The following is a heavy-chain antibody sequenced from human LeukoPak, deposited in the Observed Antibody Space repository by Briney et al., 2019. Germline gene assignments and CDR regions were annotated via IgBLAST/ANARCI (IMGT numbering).Heavy chain of an antibody. CDR2: TSYDGSNK. CDR1: GFTFSSYG. D-gene: IGHD3-10*01. V-gene: IGHV3-30*18. CDR3: AKETEYYGSGSYEY. Sequence: GGSLRLSCAASGFTFSSYGMHRVRQAPGKGLEWVAVTSYDGSNKYYADSVKGRFTISRDNSKNTLYLQMNSLRAEDTAVYYCAKETEYYGSGSYEYWGQGTLVTVSS. J-gene: IGHJ4*02.